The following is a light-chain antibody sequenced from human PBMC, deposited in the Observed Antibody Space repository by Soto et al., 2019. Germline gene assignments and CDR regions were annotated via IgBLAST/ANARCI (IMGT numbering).Light chain of an antibody. CDR1: QGISNY. V-gene: IGKV1-27*01. CDR2: AAS. Sequence: DIQMTQSPSSLSASVGDRVTITCRASQGISNYLAWYQQKPGKVPKLLIYAASTLQSGVPSRFSGSGSGTDFTLNISSLQPEDVATYYCQKYNSAPRITFGQGTRLEIK. J-gene: IGKJ5*01. CDR3: QKYNSAPRIT.